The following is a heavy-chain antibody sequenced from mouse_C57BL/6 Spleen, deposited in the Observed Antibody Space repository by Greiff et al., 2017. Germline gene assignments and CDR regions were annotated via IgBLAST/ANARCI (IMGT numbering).Heavy chain of an antibody. CDR3: TTRYYGSSGGFAY. V-gene: IGHV14-1*01. Sequence: EVQLQQSGAELVRPGASVKLSCTASGFNIKDYYMHWVKQRPEQGLEWIGRIDPEDGDTEYAPKFQGKTTMTADTSSNTAYLQLSSLTSADTAVYYCTTRYYGSSGGFAYWGQGTLVTVSA. CDR2: IDPEDGDT. J-gene: IGHJ3*01. D-gene: IGHD1-1*01. CDR1: GFNIKDYY.